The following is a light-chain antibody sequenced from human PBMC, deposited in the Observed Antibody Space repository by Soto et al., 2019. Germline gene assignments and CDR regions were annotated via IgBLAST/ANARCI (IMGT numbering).Light chain of an antibody. J-gene: IGLJ1*01. V-gene: IGLV1-40*01. Sequence: QSVLTQPPSVSGAPGQTVTISCTGSSSNIGAGFGVHWYQHLPGTTPKLLIHSDVSRPSVVSARFSGSKSGASASLVISGLQPEDEGDYFCQSYDSGLPELYVFGPGTKLTVL. CDR3: QSYDSGLPELYV. CDR2: SDV. CDR1: SSNIGAGFG.